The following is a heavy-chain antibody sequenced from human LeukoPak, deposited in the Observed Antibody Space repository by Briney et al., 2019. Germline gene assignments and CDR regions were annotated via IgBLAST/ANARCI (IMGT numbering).Heavy chain of an antibody. CDR3: ARARVGCSGGSCYSPLNWFDP. V-gene: IGHV4-30-4*01. D-gene: IGHD2-15*01. CDR2: IYYSGST. Sequence: SETLSLTCTVSGGSISSGDYYWSWIRQPPGKGLESIGYIYYSGSTYYNPSLKSRVTMSVDTSKNQFSLKLSSVTAADTAVYYCARARVGCSGGSCYSPLNWFDPWGQGTLDTVSS. J-gene: IGHJ5*02. CDR1: GGSISSGDYY.